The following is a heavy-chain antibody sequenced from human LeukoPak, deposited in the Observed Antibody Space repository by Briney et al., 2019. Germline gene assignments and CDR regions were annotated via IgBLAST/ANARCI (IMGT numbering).Heavy chain of an antibody. CDR3: ARDSGWFDP. V-gene: IGHV3-9*01. J-gene: IGHJ5*02. CDR1: GFTFDDYA. CDR2: ISWNSGSI. Sequence: PGGSLRLSCAASGFTFDDYAMHWVRQAPGKGLEWVSGISWNSGSIGYADSVKGRFTISRDNAKNSLYLQMNSLRAEDTAVYYCARDSGWFDPWGQGTLVTVSS.